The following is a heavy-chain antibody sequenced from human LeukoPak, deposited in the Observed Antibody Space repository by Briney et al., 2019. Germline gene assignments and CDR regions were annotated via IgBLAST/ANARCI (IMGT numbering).Heavy chain of an antibody. CDR3: ARAPYGSATNNYYMDV. J-gene: IGHJ6*03. V-gene: IGHV4-59*01. Sequence: SETLSLTCTVSGGSISSYYWSWIRQPPGKGLEWIGYTYYSGSTNYNPSLKSRVTISVDTSKNQFSLKLSSVTAADTAVYYCARAPYGSATNNYYMDVWGKGTTVTVSS. CDR1: GGSISSYY. CDR2: TYYSGST. D-gene: IGHD3-10*01.